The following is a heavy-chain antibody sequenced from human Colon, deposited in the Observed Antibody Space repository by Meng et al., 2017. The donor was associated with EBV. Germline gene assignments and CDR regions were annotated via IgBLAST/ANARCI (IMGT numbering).Heavy chain of an antibody. CDR2: IYHSGST. Sequence: LQGSGPGLVKPSETLSLPCAVSGGSISSVYWWTWVRQSPGKGLEWIGEIYHSGSTNYNPSLKSRVTISVDKSKNQFSLKLTSVTAADTAVYYCARGGYYSFDYWGQRTLVTVSS. V-gene: IGHV4-4*02. CDR3: ARGGYYSFDY. CDR1: GGSISSVYW. J-gene: IGHJ4*02. D-gene: IGHD5-18*01.